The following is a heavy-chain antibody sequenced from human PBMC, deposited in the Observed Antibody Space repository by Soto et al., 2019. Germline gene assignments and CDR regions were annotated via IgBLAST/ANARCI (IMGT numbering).Heavy chain of an antibody. CDR1: GFTFSRNN. CDR3: VRRVDDEDGAAVPWFFFAT. CDR2: ISSSGDYL. J-gene: IGHJ4*02. D-gene: IGHD6-25*01. V-gene: IGHV3-21*01. Sequence: GGSLRLSCAASGFTFSRNNMNWVRQAPGKGLEWVASISSSGDYLYYADPVKGRVIISRETCQSSLFIPMNTSRGDDTAAYYWVRRVDDEDGAAVPWFFFATWGQGTRAPAP.